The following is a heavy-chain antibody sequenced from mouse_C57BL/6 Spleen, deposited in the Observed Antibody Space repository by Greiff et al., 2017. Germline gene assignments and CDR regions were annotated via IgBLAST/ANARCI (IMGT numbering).Heavy chain of an antibody. D-gene: IGHD2-2*01. CDR3: ARRYYGYDGYFDV. J-gene: IGHJ1*03. Sequence: VQLQQSGPELVKPGASVKISCKASGYTFTDYYMNWVKQSQGKSLEWIGDINPNNGGTSYNQKFKGKATLTVDKSSSTAYMELRSLTSEDSAVYSCARRYYGYDGYFDVWGTGTTVTVSS. CDR1: GYTFTDYY. V-gene: IGHV1-26*01. CDR2: INPNNGGT.